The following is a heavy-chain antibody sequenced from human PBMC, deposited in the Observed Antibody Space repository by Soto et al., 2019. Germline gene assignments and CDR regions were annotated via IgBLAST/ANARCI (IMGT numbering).Heavy chain of an antibody. D-gene: IGHD4-17*01. CDR3: ARGTTTGSYNWLDP. J-gene: IGHJ5*02. V-gene: IGHV4-34*01. CDR2: INHSGSA. Sequence: SETLSLTCAVYGGSFSDYYWNWIRQPPGKGLEWIGEINHSGSANYNPSLKNRVSMSVDTSKNLFSLNLYSVTAADTAVYYCARGTTTGSYNWLDPWGQGTLVTFSS. CDR1: GGSFSDYY.